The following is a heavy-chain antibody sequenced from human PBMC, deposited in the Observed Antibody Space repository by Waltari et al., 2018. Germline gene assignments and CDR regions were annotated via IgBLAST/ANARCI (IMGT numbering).Heavy chain of an antibody. CDR2: ISYNERNI. J-gene: IGHJ6*02. CDR3: ARDYCDRTNCHGMDV. CDR1: DFTFSSYA. V-gene: IGHV3-30*04. Sequence: QVQLVESGGGVVQPGRSLRLSCTASDFTFSSYAMLWVRQAPGKGLEWVAVISYNERNIYYVDSVKGRFTISRDNSKKMLYLQMNSLITEDTAVYYCARDYCDRTNCHGMDVWGQGTTVIVSS. D-gene: IGHD3-22*01.